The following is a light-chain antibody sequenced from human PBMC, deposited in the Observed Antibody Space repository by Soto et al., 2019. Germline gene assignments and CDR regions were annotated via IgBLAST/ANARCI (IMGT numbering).Light chain of an antibody. CDR2: WAS. J-gene: IGKJ1*01. CDR3: LQNYRAIPWT. V-gene: IGKV4-1*01. CDR1: QTVVYSTSSQSY. Sequence: DIVMTQSPDSLAMSLGERATINCKSSQTVVYSTSSQSYLAWYQQKPGQPPKLLIYWASTRESGVPDRFSGIGSGTDFTLTISTLQADDVAIYYCLQNYRAIPWTIGQGTQVEVK.